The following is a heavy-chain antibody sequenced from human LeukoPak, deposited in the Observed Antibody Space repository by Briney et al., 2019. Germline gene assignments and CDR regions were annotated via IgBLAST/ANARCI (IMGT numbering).Heavy chain of an antibody. CDR2: ISGDGGRT. V-gene: IGHV3-43*02. D-gene: IGHD3-10*01. CDR3: AKDIATGSGSYRAPPHDS. CDR1: GFTFDDYA. Sequence: GGSLRLSCAASGFTFDDYAMYWVRQVPGKGLEWVSLISGDGGRTYSADSVKGRFTISRDNSKNSLYLQMNSLRTEDTALYYCAKDIATGSGSYRAPPHDSWGQGTLVTVSS. J-gene: IGHJ4*02.